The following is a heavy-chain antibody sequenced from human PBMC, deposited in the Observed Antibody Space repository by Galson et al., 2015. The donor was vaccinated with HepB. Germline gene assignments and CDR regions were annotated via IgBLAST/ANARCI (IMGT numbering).Heavy chain of an antibody. J-gene: IGHJ4*02. CDR1: GFTFSNFW. CDR2: MKEDGIEK. V-gene: IGHV3-7*03. D-gene: IGHD3-3*01. Sequence: SLRLSCAASGFTFSNFWMIWVRQAPGKGLEWVANMKEDGIEKYYVDSVKGRFTISRDNAKSSLYLQMNSLEAEDTALYYCARQNYDFWVLDYWGQGTLLTVSS. CDR3: ARQNYDFWVLDY.